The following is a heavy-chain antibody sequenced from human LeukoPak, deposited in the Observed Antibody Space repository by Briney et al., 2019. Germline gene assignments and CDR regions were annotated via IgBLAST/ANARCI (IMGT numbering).Heavy chain of an antibody. CDR1: GFTFSSYA. J-gene: IGHJ4*02. D-gene: IGHD5-12*01. CDR3: ARDPLEVATTPGGYFDY. CDR2: ISGRGDNT. Sequence: PGGSLRLSCAASGFTFSSYAMSWVRQAPGKGLERVSGISGRGDNTYYADSVKGRFTISRDNSKNTLYLQMNSLRAEDTAVYYCARDPLEVATTPGGYFDYWGQGTLVTVSS. V-gene: IGHV3-23*01.